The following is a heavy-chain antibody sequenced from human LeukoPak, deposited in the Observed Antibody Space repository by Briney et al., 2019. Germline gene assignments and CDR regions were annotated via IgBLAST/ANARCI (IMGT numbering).Heavy chain of an antibody. CDR3: ARGSNSKYFDY. V-gene: IGHV4-59*01. J-gene: IGHJ4*02. CDR2: IYYSGST. Sequence: SETLSLTCTVSGGSISSYYWSWIRQPPGKGLEWIGYIYYSGSTNYNPSLKSRVTISVDTSKNQLSLKLSSVTAADTAVYYCARGSNSKYFDYWGQGTLVTVSS. CDR1: GGSISSYY.